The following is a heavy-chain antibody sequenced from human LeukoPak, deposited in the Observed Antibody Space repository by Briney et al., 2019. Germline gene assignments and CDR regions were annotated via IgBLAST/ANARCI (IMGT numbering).Heavy chain of an antibody. Sequence: EWMGWISAYNGNTNYAQKLQGRVTMTTDTSTSTAYMELRSLRSDDTAVYYCARGDRVWFDPWGQGTLVTVSS. CDR2: ISAYNGNT. D-gene: IGHD5-12*01. J-gene: IGHJ5*02. CDR3: ARGDRVWFDP. V-gene: IGHV1-18*01.